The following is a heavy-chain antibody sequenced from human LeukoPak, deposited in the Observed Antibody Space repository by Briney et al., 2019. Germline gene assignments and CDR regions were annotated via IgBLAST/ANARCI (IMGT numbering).Heavy chain of an antibody. CDR2: IRSYTDGGTT. D-gene: IGHD3-16*02. CDR1: GFTFRKAW. V-gene: IGHV3-15*01. J-gene: IGHJ4*02. CDR3: ITFGGAIVHY. Sequence: PGGSLRLSCAASGFTFRKAWMSWVRQAPGKGLEWVARIRSYTDGGTTEYAAHVKGRFAISRDDSKNTLYLQMNSLKTEDTAVYYCITFGGAIVHYWGQGTLVTVSS.